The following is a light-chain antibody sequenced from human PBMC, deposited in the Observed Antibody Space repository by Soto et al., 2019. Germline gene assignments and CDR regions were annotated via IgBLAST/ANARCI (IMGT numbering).Light chain of an antibody. Sequence: EIVLTQSPATLSLSPGERATLSCRASQRVRSYLAWYQQKPVQAPRLLMSDASNRATGIPARFSGSGSGTDFTLTISSLEPEDVAVYYCQQRSNWPLTFGGGPKVEIK. J-gene: IGKJ4*01. CDR3: QQRSNWPLT. CDR2: DAS. CDR1: QRVRSY. V-gene: IGKV3-11*01.